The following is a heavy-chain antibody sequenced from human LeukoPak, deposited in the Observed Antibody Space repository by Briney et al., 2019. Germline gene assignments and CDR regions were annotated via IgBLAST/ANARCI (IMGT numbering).Heavy chain of an antibody. V-gene: IGHV3-9*01. J-gene: IGHJ1*01. CDR1: GFTFDVYA. CDR2: ISWNSDSI. Sequence: SLRLFCAASGFTFDVYAMHWVRQAPGKGLECVSCISWNSDSIGYAECVNCRFTISIENAKNSLYLQMNSLRAEDTAMYYCAKDNGYSSGHGYFQHWGQGTLVTVSS. D-gene: IGHD6-19*01. CDR3: AKDNGYSSGHGYFQH.